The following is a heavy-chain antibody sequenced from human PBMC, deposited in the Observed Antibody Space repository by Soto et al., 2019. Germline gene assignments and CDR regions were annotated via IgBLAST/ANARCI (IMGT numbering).Heavy chain of an antibody. CDR1: GYTFTGYY. V-gene: IGHV1-2*04. J-gene: IGHJ5*02. CDR2: INPNSGGT. CDR3: ARVIRGAYYNSPLDT. D-gene: IGHD3-10*01. Sequence: ASVKVSCKASGYTFTGYYMHWVRQAPGQGLEWMGWINPNSGGTNYAQKFQGWVTMTRDTSISTAYMELSRLRFDDTAVYYCARVIRGAYYNSPLDTWGQGTVVTVPS.